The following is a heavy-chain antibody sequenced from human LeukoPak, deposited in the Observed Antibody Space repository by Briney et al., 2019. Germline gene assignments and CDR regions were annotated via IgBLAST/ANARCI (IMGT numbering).Heavy chain of an antibody. Sequence: GASVKLSCTAAGYTFTSSYMHWGRQAPGQGLEWMGIINPTGGSTSYTQKFPCRVTMTRDTSTSTVYMELSSLRSEDTAVYYCAREGGVAGIDYWGKGTMVTVSS. CDR3: AREGGVAGIDY. J-gene: IGHJ4*02. CDR1: GYTFTSSY. CDR2: INPTGGST. D-gene: IGHD6-19*01. V-gene: IGHV1-46*01.